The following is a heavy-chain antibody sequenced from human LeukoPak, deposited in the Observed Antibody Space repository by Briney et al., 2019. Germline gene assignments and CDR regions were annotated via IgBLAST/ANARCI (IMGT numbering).Heavy chain of an antibody. J-gene: IGHJ4*02. CDR1: GGSFSGYY. D-gene: IGHD3-22*01. V-gene: IGHV4-34*01. CDR2: INHSGST. CDR3: ARAPQVVITYQYYFDY. Sequence: PSETLSLTCAVYGGSFSGYYRSWIRQPPGKGLEWIGEINHSGSTNYNPSLKSRVTISVDTSKNQFSLKLSSVTAADTAVYYCARAPQVVITYQYYFDYWGQGTLVTVSS.